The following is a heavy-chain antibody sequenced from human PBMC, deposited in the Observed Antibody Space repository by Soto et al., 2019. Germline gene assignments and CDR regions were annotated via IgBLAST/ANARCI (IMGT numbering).Heavy chain of an antibody. CDR1: GFSFSVYG. CDR2: IWYDASKQ. Sequence: GGSLRLSCETSGFSFSVYGMHWVRQAPGKGLEWVAVIWYDASKQFYAASVEGRFTISRDNSKNTLYLQMNSLRAEDTALYYCAKDISIAAADYYFDYWGRGTLVTVSS. J-gene: IGHJ4*02. V-gene: IGHV3-30*02. D-gene: IGHD6-25*01. CDR3: AKDISIAAADYYFDY.